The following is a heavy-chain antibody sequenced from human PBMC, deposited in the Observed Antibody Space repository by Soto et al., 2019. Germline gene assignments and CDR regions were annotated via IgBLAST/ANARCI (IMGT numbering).Heavy chain of an antibody. CDR3: AKWSYLDY. V-gene: IGHV3-23*01. D-gene: IGHD3-3*01. CDR2: ISGSDGKT. CDR1: GFSFASFA. Sequence: PGGSLRLSCTPSGFSFASFAMTWVRQGPGKGLEWVATISGSDGKTYYADSVKGRFSISRDTSRNTLYLQMNSLRADDTAIYYCAKWSYLDYWGQGTRVTVSS. J-gene: IGHJ4*02.